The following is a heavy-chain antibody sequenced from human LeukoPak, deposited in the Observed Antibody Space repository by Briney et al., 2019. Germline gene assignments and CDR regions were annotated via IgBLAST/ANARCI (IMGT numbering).Heavy chain of an antibody. Sequence: GGSLRLSCAASGFTFSSYAMSWVRQAPGKGLEWVSTISGSGGSIYYADSVKARFTISRDNSKNTLYLQMNSLRAEDTAVYYCAKSILMTTVATYYFDYWGQGTLVTVSS. J-gene: IGHJ4*02. CDR2: ISGSGGSI. CDR3: AKSILMTTVATYYFDY. CDR1: GFTFSSYA. V-gene: IGHV3-23*01. D-gene: IGHD4-23*01.